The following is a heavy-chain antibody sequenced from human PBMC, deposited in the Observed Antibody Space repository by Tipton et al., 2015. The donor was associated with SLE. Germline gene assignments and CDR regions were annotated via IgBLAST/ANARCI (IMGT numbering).Heavy chain of an antibody. CDR3: ARVDTAMVFDY. D-gene: IGHD5-18*01. V-gene: IGHV3-21*01. CDR2: ISSSSSYI. Sequence: SLRLSCVASGFTFSDAWMTWVRQAPGKGLEWVSSISSSSSYIYYADSVKGRFTISRDNAKNSLYLQMNSLRAEDTAVYYCARVDTAMVFDYWGQGTLVTVSS. J-gene: IGHJ4*02. CDR1: GFTFSDAW.